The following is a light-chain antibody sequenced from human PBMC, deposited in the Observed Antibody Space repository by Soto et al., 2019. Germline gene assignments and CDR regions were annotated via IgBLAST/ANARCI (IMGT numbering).Light chain of an antibody. Sequence: DIQMTQSPSSLSASVGDRVTITCRANQSISSYLNWYQQKPGKAPKLLIYAASSLQTGVPSRFSGSGSGTDFTLTISSLQPEDFATYYCQQSYSTQITFGQGTRLEIK. J-gene: IGKJ5*01. V-gene: IGKV1-39*01. CDR1: QSISSY. CDR2: AAS. CDR3: QQSYSTQIT.